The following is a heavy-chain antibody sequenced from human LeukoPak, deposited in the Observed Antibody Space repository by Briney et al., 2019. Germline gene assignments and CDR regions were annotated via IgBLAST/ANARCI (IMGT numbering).Heavy chain of an antibody. CDR1: GLTVSSNC. Sequence: PGGSLRLSCAASGLTVSSNCMSWVRQAPGKGLEWVSVIYSGGSTYYADSVKGRFTISRDNSKNTLYLQMNSLRAEDTAVYYCARGSGRSGWWALLDYWGQGTLVTVSS. J-gene: IGHJ4*02. V-gene: IGHV3-66*01. CDR2: IYSGGST. D-gene: IGHD6-19*01. CDR3: ARGSGRSGWWALLDY.